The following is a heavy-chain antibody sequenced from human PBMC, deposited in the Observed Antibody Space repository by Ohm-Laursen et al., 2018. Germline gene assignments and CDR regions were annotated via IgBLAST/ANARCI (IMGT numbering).Heavy chain of an antibody. CDR1: GFTFSSYS. Sequence: SLRLSCAASGFTFSSYSMNWVRQAPGKGLEWVSSISSSSSYIYYADSVKGRFTISRDNAKNSLYLQMNSLRAEDTAVYYCARPYCGGDCYPGDGFDIWSQGTMVTVSS. D-gene: IGHD2-21*02. J-gene: IGHJ3*02. CDR3: ARPYCGGDCYPGDGFDI. V-gene: IGHV3-21*01. CDR2: ISSSSSYI.